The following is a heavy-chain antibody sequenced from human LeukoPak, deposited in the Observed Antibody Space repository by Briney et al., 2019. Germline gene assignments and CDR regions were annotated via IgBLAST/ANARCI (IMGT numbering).Heavy chain of an antibody. V-gene: IGHV3-21*01. CDR3: ARALTVAGTDWYFDL. CDR2: ISSSGSYI. J-gene: IGHJ2*01. CDR1: RFTFSTYS. Sequence: GGSLRFSCAASRFTFSTYSMNWVRQAPGKGLEWVSSISSSGSYIYSTDSLKGRFTISRDNAKNSLYLQMNSLRAEDTAVYYCARALTVAGTDWYFDLWGRGTLVTVSS. D-gene: IGHD6-19*01.